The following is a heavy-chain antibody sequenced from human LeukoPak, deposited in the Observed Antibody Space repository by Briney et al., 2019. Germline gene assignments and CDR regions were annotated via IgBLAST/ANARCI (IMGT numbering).Heavy chain of an antibody. CDR2: ISGSGGST. D-gene: IGHD6-19*01. V-gene: IGHV3-23*01. CDR1: GFTFSSYA. J-gene: IGHJ4*02. Sequence: GGSLRLSCAASGFTFSSYAMSWVRQAPGKGLERVSAISGSGGSTYYADSVKGRFTISRDNSKNTLYLQMNSLRAEDTAVYYCARVQLGRCMGIAVAGTCFDYWGQGTLVTVSS. CDR3: ARVQLGRCMGIAVAGTCFDY.